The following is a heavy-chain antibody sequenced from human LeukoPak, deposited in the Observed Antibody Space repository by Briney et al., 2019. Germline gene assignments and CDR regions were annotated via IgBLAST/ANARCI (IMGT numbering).Heavy chain of an antibody. D-gene: IGHD2-8*01. CDR3: ARGPKMGPIDY. CDR2: ISSSSTI. J-gene: IGHJ4*02. V-gene: IGHV3-48*02. CDR1: GFTFSSYS. Sequence: GGSLRLSCAASGFTFSSYSMNWVRQAPGKGLEWVSYISSSSTIYYADSVKGRFTISRDNAKNSLYLQMNSLGDEDTAVYYCARGPKMGPIDYWGQGTLVTVSS.